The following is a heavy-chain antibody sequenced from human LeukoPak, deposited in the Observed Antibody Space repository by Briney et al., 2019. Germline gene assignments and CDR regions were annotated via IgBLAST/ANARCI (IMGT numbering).Heavy chain of an antibody. J-gene: IGHJ6*03. CDR1: GFTFDDCA. D-gene: IGHD3-10*01. V-gene: IGHV3-43*02. CDR2: ISGDGGST. CDR3: AKDGLGGSGSYDYYYYYMDV. Sequence: GGSLRLSCAASGFTFDDCAMHWVRQAPGKGLEWVSLISGDGGSTYYADSVKGRFTISRDNSKNSLYLQMNSLRTEDTALYYCAKDGLGGSGSYDYYYYYMDVWGKGTTVTVSS.